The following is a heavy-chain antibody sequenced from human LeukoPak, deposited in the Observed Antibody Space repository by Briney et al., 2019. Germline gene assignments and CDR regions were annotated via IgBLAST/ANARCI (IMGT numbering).Heavy chain of an antibody. CDR2: IKEDGNEK. J-gene: IGHJ5*02. CDR1: GFSFSNYW. CDR3: ARDRAAVAGTPGWFDP. D-gene: IGHD6-19*01. V-gene: IGHV3-7*03. Sequence: GGSLRLSCAASGFSFSNYWMTWVRQAPGKGLEWVAHIKEDGNEKYYVDSVKGRFTISRDNAKNSLYLQMNSLRAEDTAVYYCARDRAAVAGTPGWFDPWGQGTLVTVSS.